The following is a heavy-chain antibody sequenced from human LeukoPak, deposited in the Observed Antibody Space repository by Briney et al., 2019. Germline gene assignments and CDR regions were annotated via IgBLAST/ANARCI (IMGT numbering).Heavy chain of an antibody. CDR3: AREGPSTYHFDY. CDR1: GYTFTNYY. J-gene: IGHJ4*02. V-gene: IGHV1-46*01. CDR2: INPSGGST. Sequence: ASVKVSCKASGYTFTNYYMHCVRQAPGQGREWMGIINPSGGSTSYAQKFQGRVTMTWDTSTSTVYMELSSLTSEDTAVFYCAREGPSTYHFDYWGQGTLVTVSS.